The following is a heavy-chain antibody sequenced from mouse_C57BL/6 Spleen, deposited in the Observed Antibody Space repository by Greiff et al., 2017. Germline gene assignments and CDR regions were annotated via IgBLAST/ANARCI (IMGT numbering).Heavy chain of an antibody. V-gene: IGHV1-64*01. CDR2: IHPNSGST. CDR3: ARNYYGSSYVRFDY. J-gene: IGHJ2*01. D-gene: IGHD1-1*01. CDR1: GYTFTSYW. Sequence: QVQLQQPGAELVKPGASVKLSCKASGYTFTSYWMHWVKQRPGQGLEWIGMIHPNSGSTNYNEKFKSKATLTVDKSSSTAYMQLSSLTSEDSAVYYCARNYYGSSYVRFDYWGQGTTLTVSS.